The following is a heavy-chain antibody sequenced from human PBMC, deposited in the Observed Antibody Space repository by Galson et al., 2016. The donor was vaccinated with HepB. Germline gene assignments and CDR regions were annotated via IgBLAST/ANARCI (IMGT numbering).Heavy chain of an antibody. CDR3: ARDSGSPNWFDP. J-gene: IGHJ5*02. V-gene: IGHV1-3*01. D-gene: IGHD1-26*01. CDR2: INAGNGNT. CDR1: GYTFTSYA. Sequence: SCKASGYTFTSYAMHWVRQAPGQRLEWMGWINAGNGNTKYSQKFQGRVTITRDTSASTAYMEPRSLRSEDTAVYYCARDSGSPNWFDPWGQGTLVTVSS.